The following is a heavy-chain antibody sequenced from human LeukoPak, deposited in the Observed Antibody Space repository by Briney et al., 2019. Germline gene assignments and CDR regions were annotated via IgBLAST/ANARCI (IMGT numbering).Heavy chain of an antibody. CDR1: GYTFTSYD. Sequence: ASVKVSCKASGYTFTSYDINWVRQATGQGLEWMGWMNPNSGNTGYAQKFQGRVTMTRNTSISTAYMELSSLRSEDTAVYYCARTSSSWFHYYGMDVWAQGTTVTVSS. D-gene: IGHD6-13*01. J-gene: IGHJ6*02. CDR2: MNPNSGNT. V-gene: IGHV1-8*01. CDR3: ARTSSSWFHYYGMDV.